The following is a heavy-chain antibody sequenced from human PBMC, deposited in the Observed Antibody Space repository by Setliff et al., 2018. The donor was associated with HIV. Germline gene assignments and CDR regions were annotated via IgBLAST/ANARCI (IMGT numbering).Heavy chain of an antibody. J-gene: IGHJ4*02. CDR1: YGSISNYY. V-gene: IGHV4-59*12. CDR2: IHFSGST. Sequence: SETLSLTCTVSYGSISNYYWSWIRQPPGKGLEWIGYIHFSGSTTYNPSLKSRVTISVDTSKNQFSLKLSSVTAADTAVYYCARDPDSSSFTSDYWGQGTLVTVSS. D-gene: IGHD6-13*01. CDR3: ARDPDSSSFTSDY.